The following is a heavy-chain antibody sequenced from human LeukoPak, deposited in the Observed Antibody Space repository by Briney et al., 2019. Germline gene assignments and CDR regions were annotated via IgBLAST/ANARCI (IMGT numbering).Heavy chain of an antibody. CDR1: GLTYNTRT. CDR3: ARVMVGQLVGGFDY. CDR2: ISSSGSTI. Sequence: GGSLRLSCIASGLTYNTRTMSWLRQAPGKGLEWVSYISSSGSTIYYADSVKGRFTISRDNAKNSLYLQMNSLRAEDTAVYYCARVMVGQLVGGFDYWGQGTLVTVSS. J-gene: IGHJ4*02. V-gene: IGHV3-11*04. D-gene: IGHD6-6*01.